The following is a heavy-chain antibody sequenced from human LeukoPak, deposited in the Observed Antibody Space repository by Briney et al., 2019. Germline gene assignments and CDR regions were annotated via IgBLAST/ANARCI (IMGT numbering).Heavy chain of an antibody. CDR1: GFTFSSYS. CDR3: ARFFGDVWGSYPGFDY. CDR2: ISSSSSYI. Sequence: GGSLRLSCAASGFTFSSYSMNWVRQAPGKGLEWVSSISSSSSYICYADSVKGRFTISRDNAKNSLYLQMNSLRAEDTAVYYCARFFGDVWGSYPGFDYWGQGTLVTVSS. V-gene: IGHV3-21*01. J-gene: IGHJ4*02. D-gene: IGHD3-16*02.